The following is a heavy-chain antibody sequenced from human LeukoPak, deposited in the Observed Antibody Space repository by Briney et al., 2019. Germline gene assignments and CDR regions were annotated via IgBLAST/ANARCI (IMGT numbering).Heavy chain of an antibody. CDR3: ARGGLERVDY. CDR1: AFTFSRYW. CDR2: INEDGSTT. D-gene: IGHD1-1*01. V-gene: IGHV3-74*01. J-gene: IGHJ4*02. Sequence: GGSLRLSCAASAFTFSRYWMHWVRQAPGKGLVWVSRINEDGSTTSYADSVKGRFTISRDNDKNTLYLQMNGLRGEDTAVYYCARGGLERVDYWGQGTGVPVS.